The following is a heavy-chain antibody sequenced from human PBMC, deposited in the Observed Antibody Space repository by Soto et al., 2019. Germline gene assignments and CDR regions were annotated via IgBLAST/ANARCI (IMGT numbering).Heavy chain of an antibody. CDR2: IYYSGST. CDR1: GGSISSGGYY. CDR3: ARDSITIFGVVHYYYGMDV. V-gene: IGHV4-31*03. D-gene: IGHD3-3*01. Sequence: SETLSLTCTVSGGSISSGGYYWSWIRQHPGKGLEWIGYIYYSGSTYYNPSLKSRVTISVDTSKNQFSLKLSSVTAADTAAYYCARDSITIFGVVHYYYGMDVWGQGTTVTVSS. J-gene: IGHJ6*02.